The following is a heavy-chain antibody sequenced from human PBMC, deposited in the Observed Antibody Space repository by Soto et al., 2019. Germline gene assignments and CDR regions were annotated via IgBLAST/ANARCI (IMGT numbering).Heavy chain of an antibody. D-gene: IGHD2-15*01. J-gene: IGHJ6*03. CDR3: ASNLGYCSGGSCYSLEDADYYYYMDV. Sequence: SGTLSLACTVSGGSMSSGGYYWRWIRQHPGKGLEWIGYIYYSGSTYYNPSLKSRVTISVDTSKNQFSLKLSSVTAADTAVYYCASNLGYCSGGSCYSLEDADYYYYMDVWGKGTTVTVSS. CDR1: GGSMSSGGYY. CDR2: IYYSGST. V-gene: IGHV4-31*03.